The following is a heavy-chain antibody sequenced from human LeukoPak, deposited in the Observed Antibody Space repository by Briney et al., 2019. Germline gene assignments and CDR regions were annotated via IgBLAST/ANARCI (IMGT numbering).Heavy chain of an antibody. V-gene: IGHV3-11*04. CDR3: AGVTEGDY. J-gene: IGHJ4*02. CDR2: ISRSGSTI. D-gene: IGHD4-23*01. CDR1: GFTLCDYY. Sequence: CLCLSCAVSGFTLCDYYMSWIREAPGKGLGWVSYISRSGSTIYYADSVKGRFTISRDNAKNSLYLQMNSLRAEDTAVYYCAGVTEGDYWGQGTLVTVSS.